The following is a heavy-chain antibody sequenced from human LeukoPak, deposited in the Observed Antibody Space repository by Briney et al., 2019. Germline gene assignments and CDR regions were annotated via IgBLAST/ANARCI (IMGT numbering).Heavy chain of an antibody. J-gene: IGHJ4*02. Sequence: GGSLRLSCAASGFTFSDYYMSWIRQAPGKGLEWVANIKQDGSEKCYVDSVKGRFTISRDNAKNPLYLQMNSLRAEDTAVYYCARDRGYCSGGSCYRDYWGQGTLVTVSS. D-gene: IGHD2-15*01. CDR3: ARDRGYCSGGSCYRDY. CDR2: IKQDGSEK. V-gene: IGHV3-7*01. CDR1: GFTFSDYY.